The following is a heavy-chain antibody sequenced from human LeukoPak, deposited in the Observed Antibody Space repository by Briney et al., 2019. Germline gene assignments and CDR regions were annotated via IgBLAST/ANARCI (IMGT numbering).Heavy chain of an antibody. D-gene: IGHD3-3*01. J-gene: IGHJ4*02. Sequence: SETLSLTCAVYGGSFSGYYWSWIRQPPGKGLEWIGEINHSGSTNYNPSLKSRVTISVDTSKNQFSLKLSSVTAADTVVYYCARGAYYDFWSGLFDYWGQGTLVTVSS. CDR3: ARGAYYDFWSGLFDY. V-gene: IGHV4-34*01. CDR2: INHSGST. CDR1: GGSFSGYY.